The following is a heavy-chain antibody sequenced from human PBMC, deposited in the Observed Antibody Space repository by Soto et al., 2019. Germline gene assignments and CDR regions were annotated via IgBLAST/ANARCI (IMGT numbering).Heavy chain of an antibody. J-gene: IGHJ4*02. V-gene: IGHV4-59*01. CDR1: GGSIRSYY. CDR2: IYYTGSN. CDR3: AGYSQWLAPFDY. Sequence: PSETLSLTCTVSGGSIRSYYWSWIRQPPGKGLEWIGYIYYTGSNKYNPSLKSRATISLDTSKNQFSLKASSVTAADTAVYYCAGYSQWLAPFDYWGQGTLVTVSS. D-gene: IGHD6-19*01.